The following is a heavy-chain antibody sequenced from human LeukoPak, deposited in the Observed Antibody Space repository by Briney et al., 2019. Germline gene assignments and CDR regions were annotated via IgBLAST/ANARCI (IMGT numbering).Heavy chain of an antibody. V-gene: IGHV3-64D*06. CDR3: ASRVVLNYYYYYGMDV. CDR1: GFTFSSYA. J-gene: IGHJ6*02. Sequence: GGSLRLSCSASGFTFSSYAMHWVRQAPGKGLEYVSAISSNGGSTYYADSVKGRFTISRDNSKNTLYLQMSSLRAEDTAVYYCASRVVLNYYYYYGMDVWGQGTTVTVSS. D-gene: IGHD2-21*01. CDR2: ISSNGGST.